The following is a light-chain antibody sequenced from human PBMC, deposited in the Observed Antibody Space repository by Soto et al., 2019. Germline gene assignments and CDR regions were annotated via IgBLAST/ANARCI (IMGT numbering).Light chain of an antibody. CDR2: GNN. V-gene: IGLV1-40*01. Sequence: QSVLTQPPSVSGAPGQRVTISCTGSGSNIGAGYDVHWYQQLPGTAPKLLIYGNNNRPSGVPDRFSGSKSGTSASLAITGLQAEDEADYYCQSYDSSLSGVVLGGGTKLTVL. CDR1: GSNIGAGYD. CDR3: QSYDSSLSGVV. J-gene: IGLJ2*01.